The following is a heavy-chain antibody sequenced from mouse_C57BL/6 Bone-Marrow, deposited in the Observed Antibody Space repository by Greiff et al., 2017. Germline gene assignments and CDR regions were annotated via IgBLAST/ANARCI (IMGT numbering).Heavy chain of an antibody. D-gene: IGHD2-2*01. Sequence: VQLQQPGAELVRPGTSVKLSCKASGYTFTSYWMHWVKQRPGQGLEWIGVIDPSDSYTNYNQKFKGKATLTVDTSSSTAYMQRSSLTSEDSAVYYCAIWLRRRKNYWGQGTTLTVSS. CDR3: AIWLRRRKNY. CDR2: IDPSDSYT. CDR1: GYTFTSYW. J-gene: IGHJ2*01. V-gene: IGHV1-59*01.